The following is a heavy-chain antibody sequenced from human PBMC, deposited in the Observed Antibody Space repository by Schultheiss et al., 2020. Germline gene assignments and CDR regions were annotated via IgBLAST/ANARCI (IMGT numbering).Heavy chain of an antibody. J-gene: IGHJ6*02. CDR1: GFTFSDYY. V-gene: IGHV3-23*01. CDR2: ISRSGGST. CDR3: AKDMRYSSGWYSPGGMDV. D-gene: IGHD6-19*01. Sequence: GGSLRLSCATSGFTFSDYYMSWIRQAPGKGLEWVSTISRSGGSTYYADSVKGRFTISRDNSKNTLYLQMNSLRAEDTAVYYRAKDMRYSSGWYSPGGMDVWGQGTTVTVSS.